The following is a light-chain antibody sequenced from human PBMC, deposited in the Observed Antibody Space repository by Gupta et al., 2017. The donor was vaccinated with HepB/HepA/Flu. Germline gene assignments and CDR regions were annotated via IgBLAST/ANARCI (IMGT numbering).Light chain of an antibody. CDR2: KVS. CDR3: MQSIQWAPPN. J-gene: IGKJ2*01. V-gene: IGKV2D-30*01. CDR1: QSLVDSDGKTY. Sequence: DGVMTRSPLCLPVTLGQPASISCRSSQSLVDSDGKTYLNWFKQRPGQAPRRLTYKVSNWAAGVTDRLSGSGSGTDSTLKISRGKAVDVGVYFFMQSIQWAPPNLGEGTKMEIK.